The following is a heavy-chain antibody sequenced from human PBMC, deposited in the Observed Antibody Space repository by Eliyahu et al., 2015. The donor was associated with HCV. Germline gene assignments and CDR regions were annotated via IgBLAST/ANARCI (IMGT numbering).Heavy chain of an antibody. J-gene: IGHJ3*02. V-gene: IGHV1-69*02. Sequence: QVQLVQSGAEVKKPGSSVKVSCKASGGTFSSYTISWVRQAPGQGLEWMGRIIPILGIANYAQKFQGRVTITADKSTSTAYMELSSLRSEDTAVYYCARVRRQDSSVAFDIWGQGTMVTVSS. CDR2: IIPILGIA. D-gene: IGHD3-22*01. CDR3: ARVRRQDSSVAFDI. CDR1: GGTFSSYT.